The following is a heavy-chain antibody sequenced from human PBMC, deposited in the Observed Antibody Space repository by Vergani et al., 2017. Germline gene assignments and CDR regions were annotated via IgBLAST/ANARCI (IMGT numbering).Heavy chain of an antibody. V-gene: IGHV3-15*01. CDR2: IRSKNDGGTA. CDR3: YTDYHDY. J-gene: IGHJ4*02. CDR1: GITFKNAW. D-gene: IGHD2-2*02. Sequence: EVQVVESGGGLITPGGSLRLSCVVSGITFKNAWINWVRQAPGKGLEWIGRIRSKNDGGTADYAAPLKGRFTISRDDSKDSAFLLVNNLKTEDTAVYFCYTDYHDYWGQGTLVVVSS.